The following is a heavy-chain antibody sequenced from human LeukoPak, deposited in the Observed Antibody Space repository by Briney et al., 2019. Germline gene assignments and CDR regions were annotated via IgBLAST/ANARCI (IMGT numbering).Heavy chain of an antibody. CDR1: VGSINSGNW. CDR2: IYHNGTP. V-gene: IGHV4-4*02. CDR3: ARHNFGGSYPNWYFDL. Sequence: TSGTLSLTCAVSVGSINSGNWWSWVRQSPGKGLEWVGEIYHNGTPNYNPSLKSRVTISVATSKNQISLLSSVTAADTAVYYCARHNFGGSYPNWYFDLWGRGTLVTVSS. D-gene: IGHD1-26*01. J-gene: IGHJ2*01.